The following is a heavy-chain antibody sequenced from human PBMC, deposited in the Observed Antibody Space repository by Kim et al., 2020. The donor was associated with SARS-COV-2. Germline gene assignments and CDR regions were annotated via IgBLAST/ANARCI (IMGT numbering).Heavy chain of an antibody. Sequence: GGSLRLSCAASGFTFSSYGMHWFRQAPGKGLEWVAVISYDGSNKYYADSVKGRFTISRDNSKNTLYLQMNSLRAEDTAVYYCAKDRILEWLSILDCWGQGTLVTVSS. CDR1: GFTFSSYG. CDR2: ISYDGSNK. J-gene: IGHJ4*02. V-gene: IGHV3-30*18. CDR3: AKDRILEWLSILDC. D-gene: IGHD3-3*01.